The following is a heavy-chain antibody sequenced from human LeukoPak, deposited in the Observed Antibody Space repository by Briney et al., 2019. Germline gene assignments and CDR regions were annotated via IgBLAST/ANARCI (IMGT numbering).Heavy chain of an antibody. CDR3: ARTEGVVRGAPTVFDP. CDR2: INHSGST. CDR1: GGSFSGYY. V-gene: IGHV4-34*01. J-gene: IGHJ5*02. D-gene: IGHD3-10*01. Sequence: PSETLSLTCAVYGGSFSGYYWSWIRQPPGKGLEWIGEINHSGSTNYNPSLKSRVTISVDTSKNQFSLKLSSVTAADTAVYYCARTEGVVRGAPTVFDPWGQGTLVTVSS.